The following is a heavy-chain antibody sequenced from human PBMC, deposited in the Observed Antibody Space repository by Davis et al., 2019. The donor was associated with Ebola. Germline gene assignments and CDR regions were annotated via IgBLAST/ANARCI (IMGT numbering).Heavy chain of an antibody. J-gene: IGHJ4*02. CDR3: ARDQVLGYCSGGSCYRTYYFDY. CDR1: GSTVRSNY. D-gene: IGHD2-15*01. Sequence: GGSLRLSFPASGSTVRSNYMSWVRQAPGKGLEWVSFIDSGWSTYCAYTVKGGFTISRDNFKNTLYLQMNSLRAEDTAVYYCARDQVLGYCSGGSCYRTYYFDYWGQGTLVTVSS. CDR2: IDSGWST. V-gene: IGHV3-66*01.